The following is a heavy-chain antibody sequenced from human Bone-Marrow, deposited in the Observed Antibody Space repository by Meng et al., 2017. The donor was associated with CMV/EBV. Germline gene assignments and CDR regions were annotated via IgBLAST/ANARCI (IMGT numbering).Heavy chain of an antibody. CDR2: ISYDGSNK. V-gene: IGHV3-30*04. Sequence: GGSLRLSCAASGFTFSSYAMHWVRQAPGKGLEWVAVISYDGSNKYYADSVKGRFTISRDNSKNTLYLQMNSLRAEDTAVYYCARAGLPVVPAAQSGDDYWGQGTLVTVSS. J-gene: IGHJ4*02. CDR3: ARAGLPVVPAAQSGDDY. D-gene: IGHD2-2*01. CDR1: GFTFSSYA.